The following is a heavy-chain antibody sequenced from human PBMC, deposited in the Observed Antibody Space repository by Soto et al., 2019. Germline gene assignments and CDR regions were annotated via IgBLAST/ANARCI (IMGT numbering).Heavy chain of an antibody. V-gene: IGHV4-30-4*01. CDR1: GGSITSDYSC. Sequence: QVQLQESGPGLVKPSQTLSLTCTVSGGSITSDYSCWSWIRQPPGEGLEWIGHIFDSGTTYTNPSIRXHXAXSXXPSKTPFSLTLRSVTAADTAVYYCARRPSGDKVHYWGQGALVTVSS. CDR3: ARRPSGDKVHY. CDR2: IFDSGTT. J-gene: IGHJ4*02. D-gene: IGHD3-10*01.